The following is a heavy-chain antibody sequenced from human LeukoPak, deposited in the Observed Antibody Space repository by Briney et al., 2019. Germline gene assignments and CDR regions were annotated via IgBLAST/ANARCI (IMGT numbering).Heavy chain of an antibody. Sequence: GASVKVSCKASGYTFTGYYIYWVRQAPGQGLEWVGWINPNSGGTKYAQKFLGRVTMTRDTSIGTAYMELSSLRSDDTAVYYCARGPANWLDPWGQGTLVAVSS. J-gene: IGHJ5*02. CDR1: GYTFTGYY. CDR3: ARGPANWLDP. V-gene: IGHV1-2*02. CDR2: INPNSGGT.